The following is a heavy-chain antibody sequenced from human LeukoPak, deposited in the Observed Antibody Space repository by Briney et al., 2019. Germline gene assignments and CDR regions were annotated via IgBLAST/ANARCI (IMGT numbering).Heavy chain of an antibody. J-gene: IGHJ4*02. CDR1: GFTFEDYA. CDR2: ISGDGGST. V-gene: IGHV3-43*02. Sequence: GGSLRLSCAASGFTFEDYAMHWVRQAPGKGLEWVSLISGDGGSTFYADSVKGRFTISRDNSKISLYLQMNSLRTEDTALYYCAKDMHYDSSGYYYVGFDYWGQGTLVTVSS. CDR3: AKDMHYDSSGYYYVGFDY. D-gene: IGHD3-22*01.